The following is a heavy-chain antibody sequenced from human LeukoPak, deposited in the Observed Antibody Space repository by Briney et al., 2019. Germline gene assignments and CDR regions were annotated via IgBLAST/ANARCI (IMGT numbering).Heavy chain of an antibody. J-gene: IGHJ5*02. CDR1: GFTFSSYW. D-gene: IGHD2-2*01. CDR2: INSDGSST. V-gene: IGHV3-74*01. Sequence: PGGSLRLSCAASGFTFSSYWMHWVRQAPGKGLVWVSRINSDGSSTSYADSVKGRFTISRDNAKNTLYLQMNSLRDEDTAVYYCARGSGHCSSTSCYPTYELDPWGQGTLVTVSS. CDR3: ARGSGHCSSTSCYPTYELDP.